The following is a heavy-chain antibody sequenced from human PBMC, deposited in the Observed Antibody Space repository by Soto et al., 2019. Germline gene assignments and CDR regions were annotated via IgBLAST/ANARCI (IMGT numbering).Heavy chain of an antibody. J-gene: IGHJ5*02. CDR1: GFTFSSYA. Sequence: EVQLLESGGGLVQPGGSLRLSCAASGFTFSSYAMSWVRQAPGKGLEWVSAISGSGGSTYYADSVKGRFTISRDNSKNTLYLQMNSLGAEDTAVYYCAKVPGYCSSTSCYLRVWFDPWGQGTLVTVSS. CDR2: ISGSGGST. D-gene: IGHD2-2*01. CDR3: AKVPGYCSSTSCYLRVWFDP. V-gene: IGHV3-23*01.